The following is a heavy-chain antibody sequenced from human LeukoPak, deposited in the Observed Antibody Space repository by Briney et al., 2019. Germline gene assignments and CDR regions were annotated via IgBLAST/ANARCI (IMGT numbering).Heavy chain of an antibody. J-gene: IGHJ4*02. Sequence: SETLSLTCTVSGGSISSYYWSWIRQPPGKGLEWIGYIYYSGSTNYNPSLKSRVTISVDTSKNQFSLKLNSVTAADTAVYFCTRLLHDSRGYYYFDYWGQGTLAAVSS. V-gene: IGHV4-59*08. CDR1: GGSISSYY. D-gene: IGHD3-22*01. CDR3: TRLLHDSRGYYYFDY. CDR2: IYYSGST.